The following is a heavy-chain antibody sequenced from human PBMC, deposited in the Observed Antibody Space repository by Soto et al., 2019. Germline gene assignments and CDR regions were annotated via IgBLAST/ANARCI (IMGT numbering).Heavy chain of an antibody. D-gene: IGHD3-22*01. CDR1: GFTFSNAW. Sequence: PGESLKISCAASGFTFSNAWMNWVRQAPGKGLEWVGRIKSKTDGGTTDYAAPVKGRFTISRDDSKNTLYLQMNSLKTEDTAVYYCTTKYYDSSGLYYFDYWGQGTLVTVSS. J-gene: IGHJ4*02. CDR2: IKSKTDGGTT. V-gene: IGHV3-15*07. CDR3: TTKYYDSSGLYYFDY.